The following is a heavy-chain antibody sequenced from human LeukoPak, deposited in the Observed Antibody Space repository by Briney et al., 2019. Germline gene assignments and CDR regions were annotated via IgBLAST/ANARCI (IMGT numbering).Heavy chain of an antibody. D-gene: IGHD4/OR15-4a*01. V-gene: IGHV4-4*09. Sequence: SETLSLTCTVSGVSMSAYQWSWVRQSPEKGLEWIGCINTKGETSYNPSLKSRVTTSADTSKSKFSLRLTSVTAADTAVYYCATSNDAKIAPFDHWGQGAPVTVSS. J-gene: IGHJ4*02. CDR2: INTKGET. CDR3: ATSNDAKIAPFDH. CDR1: GVSMSAYQ.